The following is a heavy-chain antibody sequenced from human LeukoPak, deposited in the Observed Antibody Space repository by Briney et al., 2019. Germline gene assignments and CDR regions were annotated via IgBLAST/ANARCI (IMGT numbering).Heavy chain of an antibody. V-gene: IGHV4-61*02. D-gene: IGHD3-22*01. J-gene: IGHJ3*02. CDR3: ARGPYSYDSSGAFDI. Sequence: SETLSLPCTVSGDSISSGDYYCSWIRQPAGKGLEWIGCISSSGSTNYNPSLKSRVTISVDTSQNQFSLKLSSVTAADTAVYFCARGPYSYDSSGAFDIWGQGTMVTVSS. CDR2: ISSSGST. CDR1: GDSISSGDYY.